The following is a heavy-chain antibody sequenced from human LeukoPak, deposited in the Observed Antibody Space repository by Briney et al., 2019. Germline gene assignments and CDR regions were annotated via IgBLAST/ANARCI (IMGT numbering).Heavy chain of an antibody. V-gene: IGHV5-51*01. CDR2: IYPGDSDT. CDR1: GYSFTGYW. Sequence: GESLKISCKGSGYSFTGYWIGWVRQMPGKGLEWMGIIYPGDSDTRYSPSFQGQVTISADKSISTAYLQWSSLKASDTAMYYCARRSQYYYDSSGYSAVDYWGQGTLVTVSS. J-gene: IGHJ4*02. D-gene: IGHD3-22*01. CDR3: ARRSQYYYDSSGYSAVDY.